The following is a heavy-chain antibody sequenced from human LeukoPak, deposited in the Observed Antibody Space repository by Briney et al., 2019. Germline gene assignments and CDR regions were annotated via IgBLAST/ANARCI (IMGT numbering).Heavy chain of an antibody. D-gene: IGHD3-9*01. CDR2: INHSGST. J-gene: IGHJ4*02. CDR1: GGSFSGYY. Sequence: SETLSLTCAVYGGSFSGYYWSWIRQPPGKGLEWIGEINHSGSTNYNPSLKSRVTISVDTSKNQFSLKLSSVTAADTAVYYCARISRYSNGIPFDYWGQGTLVTVSS. V-gene: IGHV4-34*01. CDR3: ARISRYSNGIPFDY.